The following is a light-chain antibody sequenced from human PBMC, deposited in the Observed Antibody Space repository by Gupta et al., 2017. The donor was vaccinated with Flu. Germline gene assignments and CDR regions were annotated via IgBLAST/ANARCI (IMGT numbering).Light chain of an antibody. CDR2: KDS. J-gene: IGLJ3*02. Sequence: SYELTPPLSVSVSPGQTARIPCSGDGFPDQYAYWYQQKPGQAPVLVIYKDSERPSGIPDRFYGSSSGTTVTLTIRGVQAEDEADYFCQSTDSSGTYAVFGGGTKLTVL. CDR1: GFPDQY. V-gene: IGLV3-25*03. CDR3: QSTDSSGTYAV.